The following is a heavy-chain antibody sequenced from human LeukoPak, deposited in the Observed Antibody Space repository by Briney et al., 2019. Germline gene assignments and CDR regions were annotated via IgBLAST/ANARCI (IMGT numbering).Heavy chain of an antibody. CDR3: ARKWRVRGVNGFDP. D-gene: IGHD3-10*01. Sequence: SETLSLTCAVYGGSFSGYYWSWIRQPPGKGLEWIGEINHSGSTNYNPSLKSRVTTSVDTSKNQFSLKLSSVTAADTAVYYCARKWRVRGVNGFDPWGQGTLVTVSS. J-gene: IGHJ5*02. V-gene: IGHV4-34*01. CDR1: GGSFSGYY. CDR2: INHSGST.